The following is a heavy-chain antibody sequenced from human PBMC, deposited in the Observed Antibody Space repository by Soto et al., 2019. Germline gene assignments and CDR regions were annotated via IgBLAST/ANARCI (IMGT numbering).Heavy chain of an antibody. CDR3: AFDGTTGPLPSFDY. Sequence: ASVKVSCKASGGTFSSYAISWVRQAPGQGLEWMGGIIPIFGTANYAQKFQGRVTITADESTSTACMELSSLRSEDTAVYYCAFDGTTGPLPSFDYWGQGTLVTVSS. J-gene: IGHJ4*02. CDR1: GGTFSSYA. CDR2: IIPIFGTA. D-gene: IGHD1-1*01. V-gene: IGHV1-69*13.